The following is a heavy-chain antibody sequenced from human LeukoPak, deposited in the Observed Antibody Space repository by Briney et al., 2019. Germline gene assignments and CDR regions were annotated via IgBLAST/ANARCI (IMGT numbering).Heavy chain of an antibody. CDR2: ISSSSSYV. CDR3: ARLGELSNTDY. V-gene: IGHV3-21*04. Sequence: GGSLRLSCAASGFTFSSYSMNWVRQAPGKGLEWVSSISSSSSYVYYADSVKGRFTISRDNSKNTLYLQMNSLRAEDTAVYYCARLGELSNTDYWGQGTLVTVSS. J-gene: IGHJ4*02. D-gene: IGHD3-16*02. CDR1: GFTFSSYS.